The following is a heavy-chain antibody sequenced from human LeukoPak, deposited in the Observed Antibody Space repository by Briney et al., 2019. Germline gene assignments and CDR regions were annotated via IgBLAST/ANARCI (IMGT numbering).Heavy chain of an antibody. J-gene: IGHJ4*02. Sequence: ASVKVSCKVSGYTLTELSMHWVRQAPGKGLERMGGFDPEDGETIYAQKFQGRVTMTEDTSTDTAYMELSSLRSEDTAVYYCATDLMSSSWYREYYFDYWGQGTLVTASS. D-gene: IGHD6-13*01. CDR2: FDPEDGET. V-gene: IGHV1-24*01. CDR3: ATDLMSSSWYREYYFDY. CDR1: GYTLTELS.